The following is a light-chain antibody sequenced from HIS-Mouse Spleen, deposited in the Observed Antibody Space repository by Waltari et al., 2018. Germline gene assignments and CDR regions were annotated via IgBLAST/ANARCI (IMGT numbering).Light chain of an antibody. CDR1: SRDVGGHNY. CDR2: AVS. V-gene: IGLV2-14*01. Sequence: QSALTQPASVSGSPGQSITISCTGTSRDVGGHNYVSWYQQHPGKAPKLMIYAVSNRPSGVSNRFSGSKSGNTASLTISGLQAEDEADYYCSSYTSSSTLWVFGGGTKLTVL. J-gene: IGLJ3*02. CDR3: SSYTSSSTLWV.